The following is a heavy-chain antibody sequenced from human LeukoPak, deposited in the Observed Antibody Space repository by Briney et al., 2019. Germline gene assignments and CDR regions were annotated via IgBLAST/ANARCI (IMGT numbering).Heavy chain of an antibody. J-gene: IGHJ4*02. CDR3: ASGGYSSSWYGGGDY. D-gene: IGHD6-13*01. V-gene: IGHV4-38-2*02. Sequence: PSETLSLTCTVSGYSISSGYYWGWIRQPPGKGLEWIGSIYHSGSTYYNPSLKSRVTISVDTSKNQFSLKLSSVTAADTAVYYCASGGYSSSWYGGGDYWGQGTLVTVSS. CDR2: IYHSGST. CDR1: GYSISSGYY.